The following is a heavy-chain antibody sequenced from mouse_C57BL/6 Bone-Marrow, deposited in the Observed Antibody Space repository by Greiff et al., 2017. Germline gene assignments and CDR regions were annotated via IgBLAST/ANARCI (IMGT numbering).Heavy chain of an antibody. CDR1: GYTFTSYG. D-gene: IGHD1-1*01. CDR2: IYPRSGNT. CDR3: ARSYYYGSSYDY. J-gene: IGHJ2*01. Sequence: QVQLKQSGAELARPGASVKLSCKASGYTFTSYGISWVKQRTGQGLEWIGEIYPRSGNTYYNEKFKGKATLTADKSSTTAYMELRSLTSEDSAVYFCARSYYYGSSYDYWGQGTTLTGSS. V-gene: IGHV1-81*01.